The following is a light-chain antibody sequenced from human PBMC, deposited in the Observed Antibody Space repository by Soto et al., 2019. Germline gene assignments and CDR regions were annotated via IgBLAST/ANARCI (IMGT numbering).Light chain of an antibody. CDR3: QQYNSYSAGT. CDR2: KAS. J-gene: IGKJ1*01. CDR1: QSIDSW. Sequence: DIQMTQSPSTLSASVGDRVTITCRASQSIDSWLAWYQQKPGKTPNLLISKASNLESGVPSRFSGSGSGTEFTLTISSLQPDDFATYYCQQYNSYSAGTFGQGTKVEIK. V-gene: IGKV1-5*03.